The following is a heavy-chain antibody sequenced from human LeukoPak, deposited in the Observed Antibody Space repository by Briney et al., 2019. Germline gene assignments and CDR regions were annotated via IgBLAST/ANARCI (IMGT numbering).Heavy chain of an antibody. J-gene: IGHJ5*02. CDR3: AKGGDYGSINWFDP. V-gene: IGHV4-59*01. CDR2: VFYIVSV. CDR1: VGSISSYF. D-gene: IGHD4-17*01. Sequence: LETLSLTCTVSVGSISSYFGSYIRERLGKGRGWIGYVFYIVSVTHNPSLNSRVTISIDTSKNQFSLRWKSATAAPTTVYCCAKGGDYGSINWFDPWGQGNLVTVSS.